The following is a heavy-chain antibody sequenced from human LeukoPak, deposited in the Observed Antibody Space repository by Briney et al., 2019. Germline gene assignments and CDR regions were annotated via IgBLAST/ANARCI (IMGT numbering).Heavy chain of an antibody. J-gene: IGHJ5*02. Sequence: GGSLRLSCAASGFTVSTNYMTWVRQTPGKGLEWVSLIYSGGSIYYAASVKGRFTISRDHSKNTLYLQMNSLRAEDTAVYYCARVSRCAAGSCFSGDRSWFDPWGQGTLVTVSS. CDR1: GFTVSTNY. V-gene: IGHV3-53*01. D-gene: IGHD2-15*01. CDR2: IYSGGSI. CDR3: ARVSRCAAGSCFSGDRSWFDP.